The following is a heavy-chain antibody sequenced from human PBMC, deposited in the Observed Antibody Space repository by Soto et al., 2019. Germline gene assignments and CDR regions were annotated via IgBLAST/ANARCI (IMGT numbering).Heavy chain of an antibody. CDR2: INHSGST. V-gene: IGHV4-34*01. CDR3: ARGKITGPCDY. Sequence: QVQLQQWGAGLLKPSETLSLTCAVYGGSFSGYYWTWIRQPPGTGLEWIGEINHSGSTNFNPSLKRRVPISVDTSKNPLSLTLTSVAAADTAGYYCARGKITGPCDYWGQGPLVTAPS. CDR1: GGSFSGYY. J-gene: IGHJ4*02. D-gene: IGHD2-8*02.